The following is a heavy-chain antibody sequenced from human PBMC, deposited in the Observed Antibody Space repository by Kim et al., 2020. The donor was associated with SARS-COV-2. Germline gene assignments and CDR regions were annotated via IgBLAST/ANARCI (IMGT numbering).Heavy chain of an antibody. CDR2: ISSSSSYI. V-gene: IGHV3-21*01. CDR1: GFTFSSYS. J-gene: IGHJ5*02. CDR3: ARLHSGYDLDWFDP. Sequence: GGSPRLSCAASGFTFSSYSMNWVRQAPGKGLEWVSSISSSSSYIYYADSVKGRFTISRDNAKNSLYLQMNSLRAEDTAVYYCARLHSGYDLDWFDPWGQGTLVTVSS. D-gene: IGHD5-12*01.